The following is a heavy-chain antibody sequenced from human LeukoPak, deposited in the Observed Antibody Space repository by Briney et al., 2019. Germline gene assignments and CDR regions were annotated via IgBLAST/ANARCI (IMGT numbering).Heavy chain of an antibody. V-gene: IGHV1-3*01. D-gene: IGHD6-19*01. Sequence: ASVKVSCKASGYTFTSYAMHWVRQAPGQRLEWMGWINAGNGNTKYSQKFQGRVTITRDTSASTAYMELSSLRSEDTAVYYCARVKSGKQWLWQSDGDFDYWGQGTLVTVPS. J-gene: IGHJ4*02. CDR1: GYTFTSYA. CDR2: INAGNGNT. CDR3: ARVKSGKQWLWQSDGDFDY.